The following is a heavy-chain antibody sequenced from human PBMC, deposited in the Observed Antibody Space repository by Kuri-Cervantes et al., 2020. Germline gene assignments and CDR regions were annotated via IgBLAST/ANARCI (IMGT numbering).Heavy chain of an antibody. CDR2: IYSGGST. CDR1: GFTVSSNY. Sequence: GESLKISCAASGFTVSSNYMSWVRQAPGKGLEWVSVIYSGGSTYYADSVKGRFTISRDNSKNSLYLQMNSLRAEDTAVYYCARDWATVTSDAFDIWGQGTMVTVSS. CDR3: ARDWATVTSDAFDI. J-gene: IGHJ3*02. D-gene: IGHD4-17*01. V-gene: IGHV3-53*01.